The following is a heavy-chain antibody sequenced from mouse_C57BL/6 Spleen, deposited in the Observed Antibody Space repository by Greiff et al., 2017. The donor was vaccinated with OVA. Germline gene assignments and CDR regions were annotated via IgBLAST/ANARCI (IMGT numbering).Heavy chain of an antibody. Sequence: EVKLVESGGDLVKPGGSLKLSCAASGFTFSSYGMSWVRQTPDKRLEWVATISSGGSYTYYPDSVKGRFTISRDNAKNTLYLQMSSLKSEDTAMYYCARRATGTGFAYWGQGTLVTVSA. CDR2: ISSGGSYT. D-gene: IGHD4-1*02. V-gene: IGHV5-6*02. J-gene: IGHJ3*01. CDR1: GFTFSSYG. CDR3: ARRATGTGFAY.